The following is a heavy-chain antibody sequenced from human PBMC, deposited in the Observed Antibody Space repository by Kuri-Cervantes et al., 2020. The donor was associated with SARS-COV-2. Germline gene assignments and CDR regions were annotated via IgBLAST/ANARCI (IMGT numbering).Heavy chain of an antibody. V-gene: IGHV6-1*01. CDR3: ARDPTVAVHWYFDL. CDR1: GDSVSSNGAA. D-gene: IGHD6-19*01. Sequence: SQTLSLTCAISGDSVSSNGAAWNWVRQSPSRGLEWLGRTYYRSKWYNDYAVSVKSRITINPDTSKNQFSLQLNSVTPEDTAVYYCARDPTVAVHWYFDLWGRGTLVTVSS. J-gene: IGHJ2*01. CDR2: TYYRSKWYN.